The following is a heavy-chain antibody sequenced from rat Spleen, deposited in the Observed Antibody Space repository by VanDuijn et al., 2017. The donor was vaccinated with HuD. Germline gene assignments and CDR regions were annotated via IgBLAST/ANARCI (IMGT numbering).Heavy chain of an antibody. V-gene: IGHV5-29*01. J-gene: IGHJ2*01. CDR2: ISYGDSSGRSAT. CDR1: GFTFSDYG. Sequence: EVQLVESGGGLVQPGRSLKLSCAASGFTFSDYGMAWVRQAPRKGLEWVATISYGDSSGRSATYYRDSVQGRFTISRDNTKSTLYLQMDSLKSEDTASYYCVRHGYTRYYFDYWGQGVMVTVSS. D-gene: IGHD1-9*01. CDR3: VRHGYTRYYFDY.